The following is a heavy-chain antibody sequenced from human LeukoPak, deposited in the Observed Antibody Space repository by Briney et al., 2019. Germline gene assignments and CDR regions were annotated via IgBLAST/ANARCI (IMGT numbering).Heavy chain of an antibody. V-gene: IGHV1-2*06. CDR2: INPNSGGT. J-gene: IGHJ2*01. CDR1: GYTFTGYY. Sequence: ASVKVSCKASGYTFTGYYMHWLRQAPGQGLEWMGRINPNSGGTNYAQKFQGRVTMTRDTSISTAYMELSRLRSDDTAVYYCASISPSSRYFDLWGRGTLVTVSS. CDR3: ASISPSSRYFDL.